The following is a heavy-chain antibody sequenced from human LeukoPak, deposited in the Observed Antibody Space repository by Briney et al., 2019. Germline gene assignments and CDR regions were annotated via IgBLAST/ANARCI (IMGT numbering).Heavy chain of an antibody. CDR3: ARDTYYYDSSGYSGWFDP. D-gene: IGHD3-22*01. Sequence: ASVKVSCKSAGYSFTSYGISWVRQAPGQGLEWMGWISPYNGNTNYAQKLQGRVTMTTDTSTSTAYMELRSLRSDDTGVYYCARDTYYYDSSGYSGWFDPWGQGTLVTVSS. CDR1: GYSFTSYG. CDR2: ISPYNGNT. J-gene: IGHJ5*02. V-gene: IGHV1-18*01.